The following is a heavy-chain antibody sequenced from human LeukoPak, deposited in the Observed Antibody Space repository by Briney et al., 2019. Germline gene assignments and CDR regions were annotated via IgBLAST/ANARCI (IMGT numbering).Heavy chain of an antibody. D-gene: IGHD2-2*01. CDR2: ISGSGGST. Sequence: GGSLRLSCAASGFTFSSYAMSWVRQAPGKGLEWVSAISGSGGSTYYADSVKGRFTISRDNSKNTLYLQMNSLRAEDTAVYYCAKESSYCRSTSCYAYFDYWGQGTLVTVSS. J-gene: IGHJ4*02. V-gene: IGHV3-23*01. CDR1: GFTFSSYA. CDR3: AKESSYCRSTSCYAYFDY.